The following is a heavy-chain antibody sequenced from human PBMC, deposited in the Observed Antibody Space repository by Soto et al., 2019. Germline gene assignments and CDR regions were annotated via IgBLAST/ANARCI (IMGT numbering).Heavy chain of an antibody. CDR1: GYSFTSYG. Sequence: ASVKVSCKASGYSFTSYGISWVRQAPGQGLEWMGWISAYNGNTKYAQKLQGRVTMTTDTSTSTAYMELRSLRSDDTAVYYCATQEVGGSYVYTFDPWGQGTLVTVSS. CDR3: ATQEVGGSYVYTFDP. CDR2: ISAYNGNT. D-gene: IGHD1-26*01. V-gene: IGHV1-18*01. J-gene: IGHJ5*02.